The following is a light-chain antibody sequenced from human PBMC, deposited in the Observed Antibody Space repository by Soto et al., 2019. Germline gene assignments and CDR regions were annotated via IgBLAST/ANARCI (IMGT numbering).Light chain of an antibody. CDR1: QSITKN. Sequence: DIQMTQSPGSLSASVGDRVTITCRASQSITKNLNWYQHKPGKTPELLIYHASDSQAGVPSRFSVSGSGTDFTLIISGLQPEDFATYVDQQSYSSPYTFGPGTKVEIK. CDR2: HAS. J-gene: IGKJ2*01. CDR3: QQSYSSPYT. V-gene: IGKV1-39*01.